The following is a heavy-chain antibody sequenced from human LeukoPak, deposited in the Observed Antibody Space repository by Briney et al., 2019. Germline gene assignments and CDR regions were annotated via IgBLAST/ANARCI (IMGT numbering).Heavy chain of an antibody. CDR3: AREGEYYYGSGSYYFGAFDI. D-gene: IGHD3-10*01. CDR2: IYYSGST. CDR1: GGSISSGDYY. Sequence: PSQTLSLTCTVSGGSISSGDYYWSWIRQPPGKGLEWIGHIYYSGSTYSNPSLKSRVTISVDTSKNQFSLKLSSVTAADTAVYYCAREGEYYYGSGSYYFGAFDIWGQGTMVTVSS. J-gene: IGHJ3*02. V-gene: IGHV4-30-4*01.